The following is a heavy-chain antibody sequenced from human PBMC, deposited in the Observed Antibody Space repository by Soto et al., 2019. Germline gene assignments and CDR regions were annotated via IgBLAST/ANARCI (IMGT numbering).Heavy chain of an antibody. V-gene: IGHV3-15*01. J-gene: IGHJ4*02. D-gene: IGHD2-2*01. CDR1: GFTFNNAW. CDR2: IKSNPAGGTV. Sequence: GGTLRLSCATSGFTFNNAWMNWVRQAPGKGLEWVGRIKSNPAGGTVDYTAPVKGRFTISRDDSENTLYLQMDSLRPEDTAVYYCATSRASCFCFDYWGQGALVTVSS. CDR3: ATSRASCFCFDY.